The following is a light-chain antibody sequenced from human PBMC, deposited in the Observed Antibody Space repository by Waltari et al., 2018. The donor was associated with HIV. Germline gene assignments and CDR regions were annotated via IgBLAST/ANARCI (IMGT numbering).Light chain of an antibody. CDR2: SDD. CDR3: QLWDGTGDHPGV. V-gene: IGLV1-44*01. Sequence: QSVLTQPPSASGTPGQRVVISCSGSDSNIGSNTIKWFQQLPGSAPKVLVYSDDHRPSGIPERFSGSKSGNTATLTISRVEAGDEADYYCQLWDGTGDHPGVFGTGTQVTVL. J-gene: IGLJ1*01. CDR1: DSNIGSNT.